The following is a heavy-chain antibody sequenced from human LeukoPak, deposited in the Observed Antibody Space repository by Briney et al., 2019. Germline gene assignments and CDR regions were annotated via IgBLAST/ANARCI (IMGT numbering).Heavy chain of an antibody. V-gene: IGHV4-39*01. CDR3: ARLTPAEYGWPPLIHFDY. CDR2: IYYSGST. CDR1: GGSISSSSYY. Sequence: KPSDPLSLTCTVSGGSISSSSYYWGWIRQPPGKGLEWIGSIYYSGSTYYNPSLKSRVTISVDTSKNQFSLKLSSVTAADTAVYYCARLTPAEYGWPPLIHFDYWGQGTLVTVSS. D-gene: IGHD2/OR15-2a*01. J-gene: IGHJ4*02.